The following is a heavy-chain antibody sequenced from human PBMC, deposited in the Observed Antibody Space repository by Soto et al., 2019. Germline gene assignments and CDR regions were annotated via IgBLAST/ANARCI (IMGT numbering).Heavy chain of an antibody. V-gene: IGHV4-59*01. D-gene: IGHD6-6*01. J-gene: IGHJ4*02. CDR3: TSSYSTSSSQDY. CDR1: GGSMRNYY. CDR2: VYHSGST. Sequence: SETLSLTCSVSGGSMRNYYWNWIRQPPGRGLEWIGYVYHSGSTNYNPSLKSRVSMSVDVSRNHFSLTLHSVTAADTAVYFCTSSYSTSSSQDYWGQGTLVTVSS.